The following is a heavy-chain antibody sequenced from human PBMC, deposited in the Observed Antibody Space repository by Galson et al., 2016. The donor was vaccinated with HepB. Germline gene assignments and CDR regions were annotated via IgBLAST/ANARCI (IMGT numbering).Heavy chain of an antibody. J-gene: IGHJ4*02. V-gene: IGHV1-18*01. Sequence: SVKVSCKASGYTFTSYGFSWVRQAPGQGLEWMGWISPYNANTILALRFQGRLTMTTDTSTNTAYMELRSLRSDDTAIYYCARVPLPYYYGHSGPFEYWGQGTLVTVSS. D-gene: IGHD3-22*01. CDR2: ISPYNANT. CDR1: GYTFTSYG. CDR3: ARVPLPYYYGHSGPFEY.